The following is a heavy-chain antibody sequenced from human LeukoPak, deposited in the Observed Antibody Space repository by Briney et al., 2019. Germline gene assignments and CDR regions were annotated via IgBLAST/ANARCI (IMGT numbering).Heavy chain of an antibody. J-gene: IGHJ4*02. CDR1: GFTFSSYW. Sequence: GGSLRLSCAVSGFTFSSYWMSWVRQAPGKGLEWVANIKQDGSEKYYVDSVKGRFTISRDNAKNSLYLQMNSLRAEDTALYYCAKDTGYSYGYRFDYWGQGTLVTVSS. D-gene: IGHD5-18*01. CDR3: AKDTGYSYGYRFDY. CDR2: IKQDGSEK. V-gene: IGHV3-7*03.